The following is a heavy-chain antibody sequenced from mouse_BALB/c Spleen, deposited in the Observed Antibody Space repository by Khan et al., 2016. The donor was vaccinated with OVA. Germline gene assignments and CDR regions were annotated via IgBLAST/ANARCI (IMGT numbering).Heavy chain of an antibody. CDR3: TRGGYGSPFAY. CDR2: INPSNGGT. Sequence: QIQLVQSGAELVKPGASVKLSCKASGYTFTSYYMYWVKQRPGQGLEWIGEINPSNGGTNVNEKFKNKATLTVDKSSSTAYMELSSLTSEDSAVYYCTRGGYGSPFAYWGQGTLGTVSA. V-gene: IGHV1S81*02. D-gene: IGHD1-1*01. CDR1: GYTFTSYY. J-gene: IGHJ3*01.